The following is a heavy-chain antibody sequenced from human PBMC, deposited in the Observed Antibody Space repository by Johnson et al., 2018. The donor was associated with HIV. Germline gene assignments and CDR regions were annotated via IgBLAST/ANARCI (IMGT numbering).Heavy chain of an antibody. CDR3: AKERGIVVVRDAFIS. V-gene: IGHV3-30*02. CDR1: GFTFSSYG. Sequence: QVQLVESGGGVVQPGGSLRLSCATSGFTFSSYGMHWVRQAPGKGLEWVAFIRYDGSNKYYADSVKGRFTISRDNSKNTLYLQMNSLRAEDTAVYYCAKERGIVVVRDAFISGAKGQWSPSLQ. CDR2: IRYDGSNK. D-gene: IGHD3-22*01. J-gene: IGHJ3*02.